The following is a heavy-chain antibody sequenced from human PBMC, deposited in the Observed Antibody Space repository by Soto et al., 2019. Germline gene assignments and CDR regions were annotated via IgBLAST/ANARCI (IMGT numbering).Heavy chain of an antibody. CDR1: GYTFTSYA. CDR3: ARGYCSGGSCFIPSAFDI. CDR2: INAGNGNT. V-gene: IGHV1-3*01. J-gene: IGHJ3*02. D-gene: IGHD2-15*01. Sequence: ASVKVSCKASGYTFTSYAMHWVRQAPGQGLEWMGWINAGNGNTKYSQKFQGRVTITRDTSASTAYMELSSLRSEDTAVYYCARGYCSGGSCFIPSAFDIWGQGTMVTVSS.